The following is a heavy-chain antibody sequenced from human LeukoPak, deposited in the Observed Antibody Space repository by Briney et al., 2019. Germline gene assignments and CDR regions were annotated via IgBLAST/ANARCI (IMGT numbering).Heavy chain of an antibody. V-gene: IGHV4-34*01. CDR2: INHSGST. Sequence: SETPSLTCAVYGGSFSGYYWSWIRQPPGKGLEWIGEINHSGSTNYNPSLKSRVTISVDTSKNQFSLKLSSVTAADTAVYYCARGGGNRPPDYWGQGTLVTVSS. J-gene: IGHJ4*02. D-gene: IGHD4-23*01. CDR3: ARGGGNRPPDY. CDR1: GGSFSGYY.